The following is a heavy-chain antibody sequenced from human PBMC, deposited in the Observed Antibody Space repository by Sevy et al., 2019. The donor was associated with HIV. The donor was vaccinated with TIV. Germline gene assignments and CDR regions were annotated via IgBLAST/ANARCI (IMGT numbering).Heavy chain of an antibody. V-gene: IGHV4-39*01. CDR2: LYSTGAT. J-gene: IGHJ2*01. CDR3: ATPLPSGWYEGTGGYFDL. Sequence: SETLSLTCTISGGSISSSSYYWGWIRQPQGKGLEWMGSLYSTGATSYNPSLESRVTVSADTSRNRFYLKLDSVSAADTAVYYCATPLPSGWYEGTGGYFDLWGRGTLVTVSS. CDR1: GGSISSSSYY. D-gene: IGHD6-19*01.